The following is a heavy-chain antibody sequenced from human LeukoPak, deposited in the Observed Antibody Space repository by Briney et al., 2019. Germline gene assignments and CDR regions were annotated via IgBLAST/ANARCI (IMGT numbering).Heavy chain of an antibody. CDR2: CHYRGNT. Sequence: PSETLSLTCAISGGSISSNYWSWIRQPPGKGLEWIGYCHYRGNTNYNPSLKSRATIAVDMSKNQFSLTLNSVTAADTAVYYCARSASSTSRSAFDIWGQGTRVTASS. CDR1: GGSISSNY. J-gene: IGHJ3*02. CDR3: ARSASSTSRSAFDI. V-gene: IGHV4-59*13.